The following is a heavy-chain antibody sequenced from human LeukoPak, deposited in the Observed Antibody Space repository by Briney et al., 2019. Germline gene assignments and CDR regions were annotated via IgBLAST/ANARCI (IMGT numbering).Heavy chain of an antibody. CDR2: MNPITGST. Sequence: ASVIVSCKASGYSFTSYDINWVRQATGQGPEWIGWMNPITGSTGYVQKFRGRIIMTRDTSITTAFMELTSLTSDDTAIYYCARVKRFPTVWFDPWGQGTLVSASS. D-gene: IGHD3-10*01. CDR3: ARVKRFPTVWFDP. V-gene: IGHV1-8*01. J-gene: IGHJ5*02. CDR1: GYSFTSYD.